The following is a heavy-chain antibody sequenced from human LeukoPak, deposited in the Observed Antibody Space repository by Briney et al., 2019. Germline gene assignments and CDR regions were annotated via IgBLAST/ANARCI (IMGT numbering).Heavy chain of an antibody. Sequence: PGGSLRLSCAASGFTFSSYAMSWVRQAPGKGLEWVSAISGSGGSTYYADSVKGRFTISRDDSKNTLYLQMNSLRAEDTAVYYCAKDYSSGYSYYFDYWGQGTLVTVSS. CDR2: ISGSGGST. D-gene: IGHD3-22*01. J-gene: IGHJ4*02. CDR1: GFTFSSYA. CDR3: AKDYSSGYSYYFDY. V-gene: IGHV3-23*01.